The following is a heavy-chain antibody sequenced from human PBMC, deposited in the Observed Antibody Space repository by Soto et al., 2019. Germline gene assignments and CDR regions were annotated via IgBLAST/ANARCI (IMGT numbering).Heavy chain of an antibody. Sequence: PGGSLRLSCAASGVTFSGSAMHWVRQASGKGLEWVGRIRSKANSYATAYAASVKGRFTISRDDSKNTAYLQMNSLKTEDTAVYYCTRRQQLNWFDPWGQGTLVTVSS. CDR1: GVTFSGSA. J-gene: IGHJ5*02. D-gene: IGHD6-13*01. CDR3: TRRQQLNWFDP. CDR2: IRSKANSYAT. V-gene: IGHV3-73*01.